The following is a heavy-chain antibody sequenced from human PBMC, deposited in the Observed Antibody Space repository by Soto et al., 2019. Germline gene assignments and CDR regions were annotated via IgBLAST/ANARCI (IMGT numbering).Heavy chain of an antibody. V-gene: IGHV3-74*01. Sequence: SLRLSCAASGFTFSSYWMHWVRQAPGKGLVWVSRINSDGSSTSYADSVKGRFTISRDNAKNTLYLQMNSLRAEDTAVYYCARGSNPYYDYVWGSYRSDSPPFDYWGQGTLVTVAS. CDR3: ARGSNPYYDYVWGSYRSDSPPFDY. CDR2: INSDGSST. CDR1: GFTFSSYW. J-gene: IGHJ4*02. D-gene: IGHD3-16*02.